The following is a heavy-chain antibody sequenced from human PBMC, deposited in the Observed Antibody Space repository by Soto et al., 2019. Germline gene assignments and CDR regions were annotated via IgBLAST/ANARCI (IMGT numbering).Heavy chain of an antibody. D-gene: IGHD6-19*01. Sequence: QVQLVHSGGGVVQPGRSLRLSCAASGFTFSSYGMHWVRQAPGKGLEWVAVISYDGSNHYYADSVKGRFTVSRDNSKNTLFLQVNSVGVEDATLYYCAKDRSSSGWTYYFDYWGQGTLVTVSS. CDR3: AKDRSSSGWTYYFDY. V-gene: IGHV3-30*18. CDR1: GFTFSSYG. CDR2: ISYDGSNH. J-gene: IGHJ4*02.